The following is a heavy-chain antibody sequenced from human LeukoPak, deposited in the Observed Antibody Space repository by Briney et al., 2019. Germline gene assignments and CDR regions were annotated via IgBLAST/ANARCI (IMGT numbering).Heavy chain of an antibody. J-gene: IGHJ4*02. V-gene: IGHV5-51*01. CDR1: GYSFTSYW. CDR3: ARRYCSSSSCYTYFDY. CDR2: IYPGDSDT. Sequence: GESLKISRKGSGYSFTSYWIGWVRQMPGKGLEWMGIIYPGDSDTRYSPSFQGLVTISTDKSISTAYLQWSSLEASDTAMYYCARRYCSSSSCYTYFDYWGQGTLVTVSS. D-gene: IGHD2-2*02.